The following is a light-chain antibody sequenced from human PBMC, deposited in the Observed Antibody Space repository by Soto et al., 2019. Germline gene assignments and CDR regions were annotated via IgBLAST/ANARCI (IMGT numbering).Light chain of an antibody. CDR2: CAS. Sequence: EIVLTQSPGTLSLSPGERATLSCRASPSVTSTYLGWYHQKPGQAPSLLIYCASSSSAGIPYRLSGSASGTDFTLTNRRRETEELAVYYCQQDVSPPCNVGQGTRLEI. CDR3: QQDVSPPCN. CDR1: PSVTSTY. J-gene: IGKJ5*01. V-gene: IGKV3-20*01.